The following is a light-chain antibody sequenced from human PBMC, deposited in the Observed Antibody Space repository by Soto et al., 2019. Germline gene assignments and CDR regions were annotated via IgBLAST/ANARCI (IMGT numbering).Light chain of an antibody. J-gene: IGKJ2*01. CDR3: QHYNNWHSRNT. V-gene: IGKV3-15*01. Sequence: EIVMTQSPATLSLSPGERATLSCRASQSVSSNLVWYLQKPGQAPRLLIYDTSTRATNVPARFSGSGSETEFTLTISGLQSEDFGIYYCQHYNNWHSRNTFGQGTKLEIK. CDR2: DTS. CDR1: QSVSSN.